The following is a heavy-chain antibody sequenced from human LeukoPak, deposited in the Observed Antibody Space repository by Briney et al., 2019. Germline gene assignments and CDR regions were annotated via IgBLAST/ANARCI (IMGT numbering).Heavy chain of an antibody. D-gene: IGHD1-26*01. CDR3: ARRRGSYHFDY. Sequence: PGGSLRLSCAASGFTFTSYWMGCVRQAPGKGLEWVANINQDGSEKYYVDPVKGRFTISRENAKNSLYLQMNSLRAEDTAVYYCARRRGSYHFDYWGQGTLVTVSS. V-gene: IGHV3-7*01. J-gene: IGHJ4*02. CDR1: GFTFTSYW. CDR2: INQDGSEK.